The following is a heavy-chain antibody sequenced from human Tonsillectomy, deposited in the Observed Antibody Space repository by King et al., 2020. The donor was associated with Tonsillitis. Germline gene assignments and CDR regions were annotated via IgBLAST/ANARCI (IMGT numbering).Heavy chain of an antibody. V-gene: IGHV4-39*07. J-gene: IGHJ6*02. D-gene: IGHD4-17*01. CDR3: ARDPLYGDYDYYGMDV. CDR2: IYYSGNT. Sequence: QLQESGPGLVKPSETLSLTCTVSGGSISSSSYYWGWIRQPPGKGLEWIGSIYYSGNTYYNPSLKSRVTISVDTSKNQFSLKLSSVTAADTAVYYCARDPLYGDYDYYGMDVWGQGTTVTVSS. CDR1: GGSISSSSYY.